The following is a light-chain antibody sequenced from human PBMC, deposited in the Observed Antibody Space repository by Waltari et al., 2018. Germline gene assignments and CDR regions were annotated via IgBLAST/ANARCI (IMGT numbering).Light chain of an antibody. Sequence: DIQMTQSQSSLSASVGDRVNITCRASQGITNSSAWFQKKHGEAPRSLIYAASTLQSGVPSRFSGSGSGTDFTLTISSLQPEDSATYYCQQLKSYPLTFGGGTKVEI. V-gene: IGKV1-16*01. CDR3: QQLKSYPLT. CDR1: QGITNS. CDR2: AAS. J-gene: IGKJ4*01.